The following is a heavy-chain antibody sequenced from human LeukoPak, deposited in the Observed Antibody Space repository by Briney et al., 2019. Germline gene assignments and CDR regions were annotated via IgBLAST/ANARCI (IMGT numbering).Heavy chain of an antibody. CDR2: IYNTLDT. Sequence: SETLSLTCTVSGDSIIGYYWSWIRQPPGQRLEWIGYIYNTLDTTYNPSLESRRTISLDISNKQFSLRLSYVTAEDTAVYYCARRRYYDSTGYNPPYYFDYWGQGILVNVSS. J-gene: IGHJ4*02. D-gene: IGHD3-22*01. V-gene: IGHV4-59*01. CDR1: GDSIIGYY. CDR3: ARRRYYDSTGYNPPYYFDY.